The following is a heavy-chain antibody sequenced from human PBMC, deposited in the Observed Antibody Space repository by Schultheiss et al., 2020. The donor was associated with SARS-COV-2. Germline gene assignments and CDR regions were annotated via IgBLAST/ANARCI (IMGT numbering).Heavy chain of an antibody. Sequence: ASVKVSCKASGYTFTSYDISWVRQAPGQGLEWMGWISAYNGNTNYAQKLQGRVTMTTDTSTSTAYMELRSLRSDDTAVYYCERDSSPAPCAFAWYFDLWGRGTLVTGSS. CDR3: ERDSSPAPCAFAWYFDL. CDR1: GYTFTSYD. CDR2: ISAYNGNT. D-gene: IGHD6-13*01. J-gene: IGHJ2*01. V-gene: IGHV1-18*01.